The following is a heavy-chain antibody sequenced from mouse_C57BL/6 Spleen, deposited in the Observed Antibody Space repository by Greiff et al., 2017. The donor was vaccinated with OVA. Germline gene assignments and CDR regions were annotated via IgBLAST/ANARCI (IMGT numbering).Heavy chain of an antibody. CDR3: ARERYGNYYFDY. CDR2: IDPEDGET. J-gene: IGHJ2*01. Sequence: EVKVEESGAELVKPGASVKLSCTASGFNIKDYYMHWVKQRTEQGLEWIGRIDPEDGETKYAPKFQGKATITADTSSNTAYLQLSSLTSEDTAVYYCARERYGNYYFDYWGQGTTLTVSS. CDR1: GFNIKDYY. D-gene: IGHD2-10*02. V-gene: IGHV14-2*01.